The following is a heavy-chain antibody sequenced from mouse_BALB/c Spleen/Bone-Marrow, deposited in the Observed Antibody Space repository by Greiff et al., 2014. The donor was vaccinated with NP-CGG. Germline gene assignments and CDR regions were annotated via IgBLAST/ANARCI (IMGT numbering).Heavy chain of an antibody. CDR2: INPYNGGT. CDR1: GYSFTGYT. V-gene: IGHV1S135*01. J-gene: IGHJ1*01. CDR3: ASYYGSSWHFDV. Sequence: SGPELVKPGASMKISCKASGYSFTGYTMNWVKQSHGKNLEWIGLINPYNGGTSYNQKFKGKATLTVDKSSRTAYMEFLSLTSEDSAVYYCASYYGSSWHFDVWGAGTTVTVSS. D-gene: IGHD1-1*01.